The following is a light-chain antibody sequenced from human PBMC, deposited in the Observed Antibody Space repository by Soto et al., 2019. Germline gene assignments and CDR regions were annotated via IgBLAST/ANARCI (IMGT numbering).Light chain of an antibody. CDR2: KAS. Sequence: DIQMTQSPSTLSASVGDRVALTCRASQSINNWLARYQQMPGKAPKLLIYKASTAESGVPSRFGGSGSGTDFTLTISSLQPEDFATYYCQQSFSNPRTFGGGTKVHIK. V-gene: IGKV1-5*03. J-gene: IGKJ4*01. CDR3: QQSFSNPRT. CDR1: QSINNW.